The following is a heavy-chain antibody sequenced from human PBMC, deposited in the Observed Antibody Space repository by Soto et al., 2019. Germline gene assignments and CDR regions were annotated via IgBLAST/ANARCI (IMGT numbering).Heavy chain of an antibody. CDR3: AHRRQAQLARGLYYFDY. D-gene: IGHD6-13*01. CDR2: IYWNDDK. J-gene: IGHJ4*02. Sequence: SGPTLVNPTQTLTLTCTFSGFSLSTSGVGVGWIRQPPGKALEWLALIYWNDDKRYSPSLKSRLTITKDTSKNQVVLTMTNMDPVDTATYYCAHRRQAQLARGLYYFDYWGQGTLVTVSS. CDR1: GFSLSTSGVG. V-gene: IGHV2-5*01.